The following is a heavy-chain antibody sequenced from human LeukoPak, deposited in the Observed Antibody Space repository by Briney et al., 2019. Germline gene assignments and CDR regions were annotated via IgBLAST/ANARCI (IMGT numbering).Heavy chain of an antibody. V-gene: IGHV1-46*01. CDR3: ARTAPSEHAVRAEYFQH. D-gene: IGHD2-21*02. CDR2: INPSGGST. CDR1: GYTFTSYY. J-gene: IGHJ1*01. Sequence: ASVKVSCKASGYTFTSYYMHWVRQAPGQGLEWMGIINPSGGSTSYAQKFQGRVTMTRDTSTSTVYMELSSLRSEDTAVYYCARTAPSEHAVRAEYFQHWGQGTLVTVSS.